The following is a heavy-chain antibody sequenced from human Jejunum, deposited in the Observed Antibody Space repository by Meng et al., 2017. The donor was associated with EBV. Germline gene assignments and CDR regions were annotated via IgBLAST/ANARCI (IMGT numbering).Heavy chain of an antibody. D-gene: IGHD1-1*01. Sequence: QVQLVESGGXXVKPGXSLRLSCAASGFTFSNHYMNWIRQAPGKGLEWVSYISGSSHDTNYADSVKGRFTISRDNAKNSLYLQLNSLTVEDTAVYYCARDARLAPYWGQGNLVTVSS. CDR3: ARDARLAPY. J-gene: IGHJ4*02. V-gene: IGHV3-11*05. CDR1: GFTFSNHY. CDR2: ISGSSHDT.